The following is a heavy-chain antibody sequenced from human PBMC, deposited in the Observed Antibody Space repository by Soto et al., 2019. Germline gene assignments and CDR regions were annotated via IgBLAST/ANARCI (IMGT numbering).Heavy chain of an antibody. J-gene: IGHJ4*02. CDR2: IYYSGTT. CDR1: GDSINNGGHY. Sequence: QVQLQESGPGLVKPSQTLSLTCNVSGDSINNGGHYWSWIRQPPGKGLEWIGFIYYSGTTYYNPSLKSRVTISVHTYKIQFSLKLNSVTAADTAVYYCARSAVGATKSGFDSWGQGTLVTVSS. CDR3: ARSAVGATKSGFDS. V-gene: IGHV4-31*03. D-gene: IGHD1-26*01.